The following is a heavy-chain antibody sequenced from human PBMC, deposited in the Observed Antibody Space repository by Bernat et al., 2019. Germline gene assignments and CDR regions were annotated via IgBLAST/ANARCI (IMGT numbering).Heavy chain of an antibody. V-gene: IGHV1-3*01. CDR1: GYTFTSYA. CDR2: INAGNGNT. CDR3: ARDIAVAGPEYFQH. D-gene: IGHD6-19*01. Sequence: QVQLVQSGAEVKKPGASVKVSCKASGYTFTSYAMHWVCQAPGQRLEWMGWINAGNGNTKYSQKFQGRVTITRDTSASTAYMELSSLRSEDTAVYYCARDIAVAGPEYFQHWGQGTLVTVSS. J-gene: IGHJ1*01.